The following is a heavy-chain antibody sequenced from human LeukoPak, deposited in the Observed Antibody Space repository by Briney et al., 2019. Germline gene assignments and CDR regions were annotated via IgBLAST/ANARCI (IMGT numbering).Heavy chain of an antibody. D-gene: IGHD3-10*01. CDR3: ARHDKVLLWFGEPDSDAFDI. CDR1: GGSLSGYY. J-gene: IGHJ3*02. V-gene: IGHV4-34*01. Sequence: SETLSLTCVVSGGSLSGYYSWIRQSPGKELEWIGEIHHGGTTTYNPSLKSRVTISVDTSKNQFSLKLSSVTAADTAVYYCARHDKVLLWFGEPDSDAFDIWGQGTMVTVSS. CDR2: IHHGGTT.